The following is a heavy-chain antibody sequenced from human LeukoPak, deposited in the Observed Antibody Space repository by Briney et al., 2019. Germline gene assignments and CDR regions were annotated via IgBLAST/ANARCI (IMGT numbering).Heavy chain of an antibody. D-gene: IGHD5-18*01. J-gene: IGHJ4*02. V-gene: IGHV4-38-2*02. CDR2: IYHSGST. CDR1: GYSVSSGYY. Sequence: SETLSLTCTVSGYSVSSGYYWGWIRQPPGKGLEWIGSIYHSGSTYYNPSLKSRVTISVDTSKNQFSLKLSSVTAADTAVYYCARVRKWGYTYGLFDYWGQGTLVTVSS. CDR3: ARVRKWGYTYGLFDY.